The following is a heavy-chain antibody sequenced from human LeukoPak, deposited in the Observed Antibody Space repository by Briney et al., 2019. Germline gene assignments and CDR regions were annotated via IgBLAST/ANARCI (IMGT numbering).Heavy chain of an antibody. CDR1: GFTFSSYA. Sequence: GGSLRLSCAASGFTFSSYAMSWVRQAPGKGLEWVSAISSSGSSTYYADSVKGRFTISRDNAKNSLYLQMNSLRAEDTAVYYCARHHDYYYYYGMDVWGQGTTVTVSS. V-gene: IGHV3-23*01. CDR3: ARHHDYYYYYGMDV. CDR2: ISSSGSST. J-gene: IGHJ6*02.